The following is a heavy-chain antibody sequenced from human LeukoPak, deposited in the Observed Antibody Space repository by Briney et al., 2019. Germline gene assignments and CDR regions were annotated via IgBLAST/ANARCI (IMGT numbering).Heavy chain of an antibody. CDR2: IRQDGSEE. CDR1: GFTFSSYW. D-gene: IGHD3-22*01. J-gene: IGHJ4*02. CDR3: ARDGDDSSGYYGDY. Sequence: GGSLRLSCAASGFTFSSYWMSWVRQAPGKGLEWVANIRQDGSEEFYVDSVKGRFTISRDDAKNSLYLQMNSLRAEDTAVYYCARDGDDSSGYYGDYWGQGTLVTVSS. V-gene: IGHV3-7*01.